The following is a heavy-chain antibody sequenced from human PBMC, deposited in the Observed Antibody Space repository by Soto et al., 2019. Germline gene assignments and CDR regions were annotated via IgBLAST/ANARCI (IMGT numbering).Heavy chain of an antibody. D-gene: IGHD3-16*01. Sequence: SETLSLTCTVSGVSISSSSFYWRWLRQPPGKGLESIVSIYYSGSTYYNPSLESRVTSCVNTPKHQFSLKLSYETAVDTAVYYGARPNYDSSSCRRNWFDPWGQGTLVTVSS. CDR3: ARPNYDSSSCRRNWFDP. CDR2: IYYSGST. CDR1: GVSISSSSFY. V-gene: IGHV4-39*01. J-gene: IGHJ5*02.